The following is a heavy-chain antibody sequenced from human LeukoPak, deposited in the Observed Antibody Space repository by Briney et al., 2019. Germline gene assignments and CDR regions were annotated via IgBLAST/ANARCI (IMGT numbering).Heavy chain of an antibody. J-gene: IGHJ3*02. CDR3: ARVEDCGDYPGAFDI. CDR2: INPNSGGT. D-gene: IGHD4-17*01. CDR1: GYTFTGYY. Sequence: ASVKVSCKASGYTFTGYYMHWVRQAPGQGLEWMGWINPNSGGTNYAQKFQGRVTMTRDTSISTAYMELSRLRSDDTAVYYCARVEDCGDYPGAFDIWGQGTMVTVSS. V-gene: IGHV1-2*02.